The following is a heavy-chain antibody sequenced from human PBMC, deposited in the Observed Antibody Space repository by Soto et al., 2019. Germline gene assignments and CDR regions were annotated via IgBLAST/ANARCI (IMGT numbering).Heavy chain of an antibody. J-gene: IGHJ6*02. CDR2: IYYSGST. CDR3: ARYLYSSRVSYGMDV. Sequence: SETLSLTCTVSGGSISSYYWSWIRQPPGKGLEWIGYIYYSGSTNYNPSLKSRVTISVDTSKNQFSLKLSSVTAADTAVYYCARYLYSSRVSYGMDVWGQGTTVTVSS. V-gene: IGHV4-59*12. CDR1: GGSISSYY. D-gene: IGHD6-13*01.